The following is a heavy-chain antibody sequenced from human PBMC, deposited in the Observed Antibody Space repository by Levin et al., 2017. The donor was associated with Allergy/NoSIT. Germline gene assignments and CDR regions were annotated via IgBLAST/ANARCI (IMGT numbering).Heavy chain of an antibody. CDR1: GFTFSSYA. Sequence: GGSLRLSCAASGFTFSSYAMSWVRQAPGKGLEWVSAISGSGGSTYYADSVKGRFTISRDNSKNTLYLQMNSLRAEDTAVYYCAKEGGTYYDFWSRSTLRKYYYGMDVWGQGTTVTVSS. CDR2: ISGSGGST. V-gene: IGHV3-23*01. CDR3: AKEGGTYYDFWSRSTLRKYYYGMDV. D-gene: IGHD3-3*01. J-gene: IGHJ6*02.